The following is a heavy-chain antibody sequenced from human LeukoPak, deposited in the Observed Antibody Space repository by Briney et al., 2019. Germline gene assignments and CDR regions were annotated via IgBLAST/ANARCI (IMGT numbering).Heavy chain of an antibody. CDR3: ARVSKARDTGMVTGFDY. CDR1: GYTFSNYD. V-gene: IGHV1-46*01. J-gene: IGHJ4*02. CDR2: INPSGGST. D-gene: IGHD5-18*01. Sequence: ASVKVSCKASGYTFSNYDMHWVRQAPGQGLEWMGIINPSGGSTSYAQKFQGRVTMTRDTSTSTVYMELSSLRSEDTAVYYCARVSKARDTGMVTGFDYWGQGTLVTVSS.